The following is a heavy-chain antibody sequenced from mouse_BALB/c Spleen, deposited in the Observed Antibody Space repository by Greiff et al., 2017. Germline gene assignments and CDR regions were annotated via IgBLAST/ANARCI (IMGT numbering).Heavy chain of an antibody. J-gene: IGHJ3*01. CDR1: GYAFTSYN. CDR2: IDPYNGGT. CDR3: AVYYYGRGFAY. Sequence: VQLKESGPELVKPGASVKVSCKASGYAFTSYNMYWVKQSHGKSLEWIGYIDPYNGGTSYNQKFKGKATLTVDKSSSTAYMHLNSLTSEDSAVYYCAVYYYGRGFAYWGQGTLVNVAA. V-gene: IGHV1S135*01. D-gene: IGHD1-1*01.